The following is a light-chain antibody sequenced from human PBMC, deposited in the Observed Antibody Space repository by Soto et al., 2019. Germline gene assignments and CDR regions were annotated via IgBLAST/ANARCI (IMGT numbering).Light chain of an antibody. CDR3: SSYAGSTNFYV. V-gene: IGLV2-8*01. Sequence: QSALTQSPSASGSPGQSVTISCTGTSRDIGGYDYVSWYQQHSGKAPKLIVYEVNKRPSGVPDRFSGSKSGYTASLTVSGLQAEDEADYFCSSYAGSTNFYVFGTGTKVTVL. CDR1: SRDIGGYDY. J-gene: IGLJ1*01. CDR2: EVN.